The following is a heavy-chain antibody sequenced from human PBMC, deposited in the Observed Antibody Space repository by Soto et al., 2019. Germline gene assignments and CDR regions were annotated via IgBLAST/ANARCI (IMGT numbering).Heavy chain of an antibody. V-gene: IGHV1-3*01. CDR1: GYTFTSYA. J-gene: IGHJ5*02. CDR3: ARWALWYSSSRRAISGFDP. Sequence: QVPLVQSGAEVKKPGASVKVSCKASGYTFTSYAMHWVRQAPGQRLEWMGWINAGNGNTKYSQKFQGRVTITRDTSASTAYMELSSLRSEDTAVYYCARWALWYSSSRRAISGFDPWGQGTLVTVSS. D-gene: IGHD6-6*01. CDR2: INAGNGNT.